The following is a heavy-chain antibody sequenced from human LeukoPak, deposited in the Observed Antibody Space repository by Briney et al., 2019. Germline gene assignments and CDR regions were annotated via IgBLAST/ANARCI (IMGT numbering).Heavy chain of an antibody. V-gene: IGHV3-33*01. Sequence: GGSLRLSCAASGFSFSNYAMHWVRQAPGKGLEWVAVIWYNGAHEYYADSVKGRFTISRDNSKNTLYLQMNSLRAEDTAVYYCARAYSGYDPSDYWGQGTLVTVSS. CDR2: IWYNGAHE. D-gene: IGHD5-12*01. J-gene: IGHJ4*02. CDR3: ARAYSGYDPSDY. CDR1: GFSFSNYA.